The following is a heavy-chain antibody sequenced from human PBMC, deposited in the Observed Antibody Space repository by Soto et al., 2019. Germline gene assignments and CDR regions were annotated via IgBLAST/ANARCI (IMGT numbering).Heavy chain of an antibody. J-gene: IGHJ3*02. D-gene: IGHD3-10*01. CDR1: GGAISSYY. CDR2: IYYSGSA. Sequence: TETLSLTCPVSGGAISSYYWSWVRQPPGKGLEWIGYIYYSGSANYNPSLKSRVTISVDTSTNKFSLKLSSATAAHKAVDSCARVWGGAFDIWGQVKMVTVSS. CDR3: ARVWGGAFDI. V-gene: IGHV4-59*01.